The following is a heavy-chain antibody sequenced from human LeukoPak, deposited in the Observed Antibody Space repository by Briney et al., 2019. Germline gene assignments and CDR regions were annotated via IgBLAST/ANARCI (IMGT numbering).Heavy chain of an antibody. CDR3: AVAPGYSYGPA. J-gene: IGHJ5*02. D-gene: IGHD5-18*01. CDR1: GITFSSYE. Sequence: GGSLRLSCAASGITFSSYEMNWVRQAPGKGLEWVSYINNNGSTIYYADSVKGRFTISRDNAKNSLYLQMNSLRAEDTAVYYCAVAPGYSYGPAWGQGTLVTVSS. CDR2: INNNGSTI. V-gene: IGHV3-48*03.